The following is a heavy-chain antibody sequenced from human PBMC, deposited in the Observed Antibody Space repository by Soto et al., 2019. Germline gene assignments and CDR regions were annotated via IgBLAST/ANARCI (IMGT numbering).Heavy chain of an antibody. J-gene: IGHJ4*02. V-gene: IGHV1-69*06. CDR2: IIPIAGTP. Sequence: GASVKVSCKASGDTFTAYAISWVRQAPGQGLEWMGGIIPIAGTPTYAQKFQGRVTITEDRSTSTTSMELSRLTSEDTAVYYCARGYCVSSSCHSLDSWGQGTPVTVSS. D-gene: IGHD2-2*01. CDR3: ARGYCVSSSCHSLDS. CDR1: GDTFTAYA.